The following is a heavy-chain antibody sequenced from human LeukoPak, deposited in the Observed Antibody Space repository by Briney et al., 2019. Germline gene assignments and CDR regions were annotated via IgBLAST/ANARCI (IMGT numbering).Heavy chain of an antibody. CDR2: IGSSSSTI. J-gene: IGHJ3*02. CDR1: GVTFSSYS. V-gene: IGHV3-48*02. Sequence: SGGSLRLSCAASGVTFSSYSMSWVRQAPGKGLEWVSYIGSSSSTISYADSVKGRFTISRDNAKNSLYLQMNSLRDEDTAVYYCARTSLRAFHIWGQGTKVTVSS. CDR3: ARTSLRAFHI.